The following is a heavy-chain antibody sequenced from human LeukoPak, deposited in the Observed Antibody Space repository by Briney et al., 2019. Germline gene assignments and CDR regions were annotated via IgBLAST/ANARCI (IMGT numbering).Heavy chain of an antibody. CDR3: ARGELGYCSSTSCHSYNWFDP. J-gene: IGHJ5*02. D-gene: IGHD2-2*01. V-gene: IGHV1-69*05. Sequence: SVKVSCKASGGTFSSYAISWVRQAPGQGLEWMGGIIPIFGTANYAQKFQGRVTITTDESTSTAYMELSSLRSEDTAVYYCARGELGYCSSTSCHSYNWFDPWGQGTLVTVSS. CDR2: IIPIFGTA. CDR1: GGTFSSYA.